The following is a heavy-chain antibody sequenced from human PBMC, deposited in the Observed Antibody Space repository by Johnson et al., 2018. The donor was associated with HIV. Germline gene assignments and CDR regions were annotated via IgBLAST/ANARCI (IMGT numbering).Heavy chain of an antibody. Sequence: QVQLVESGGGLVQPGGSRRLSCAASGFTFSSYGMHWVRQALGKGLEWVAFIRYDGSNKYYADSVKGRFTISRDNSKNTLYLQMNSLRPEDTAVYSCAKQNFGSGGSVHAFDIWGQGTMVTVSS. CDR1: GFTFSSYG. CDR2: IRYDGSNK. CDR3: AKQNFGSGGSVHAFDI. D-gene: IGHD3-10*01. V-gene: IGHV3-30*02. J-gene: IGHJ3*02.